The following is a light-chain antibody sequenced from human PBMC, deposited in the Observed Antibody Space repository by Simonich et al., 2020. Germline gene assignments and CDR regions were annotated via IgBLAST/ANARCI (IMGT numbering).Light chain of an antibody. CDR3: QSADSSGTYVV. CDR1: ALPKQY. Sequence: SYELTQPPSVSVSPGQTARITCSGDALPKQYAYWYQQKPGQAPVLVIYKDSERRSGIPGRFSGSSSGKTVTLTISGVQAEDEADYYCQSADSSGTYVVFGGGTKLTVL. J-gene: IGLJ2*01. V-gene: IGLV3-25*03. CDR2: KDS.